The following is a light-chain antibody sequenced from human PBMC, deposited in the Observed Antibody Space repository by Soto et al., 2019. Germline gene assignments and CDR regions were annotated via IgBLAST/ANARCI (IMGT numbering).Light chain of an antibody. CDR1: SSDVGFYNR. V-gene: IGLV2-18*02. J-gene: IGLJ3*02. Sequence: QSVLNQPPSVSGSPGQSVTISCTGTSSDVGFYNRVSWYQQPPGTAPKLMIYEVSNRPSGVPDRFSGSKSGNTASLTISGLQAEDEADYYCSSYTSSSTLVFGGGTKLTVL. CDR2: EVS. CDR3: SSYTSSSTLV.